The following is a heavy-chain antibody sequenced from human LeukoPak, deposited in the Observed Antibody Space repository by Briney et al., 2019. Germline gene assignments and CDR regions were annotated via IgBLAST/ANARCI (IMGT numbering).Heavy chain of an antibody. J-gene: IGHJ4*02. D-gene: IGHD3-3*01. Sequence: GGSLRLSCAASGFTFSSYSMNWVRQAPGKGLEWVSAISGSGGSTYYADSVKGRFTISRDNSKNTLYLQMNSLRAEDTAVYYCAKGDFWSGYSDYWGQGTLVTVSS. CDR1: GFTFSSYS. V-gene: IGHV3-23*01. CDR2: ISGSGGST. CDR3: AKGDFWSGYSDY.